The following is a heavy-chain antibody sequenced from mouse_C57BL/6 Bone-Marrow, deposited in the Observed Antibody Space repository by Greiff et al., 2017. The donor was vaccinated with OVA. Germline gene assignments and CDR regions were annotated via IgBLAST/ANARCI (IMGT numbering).Heavy chain of an antibody. Sequence: QVQLKQPGAELVKPGASVKMSCKASGYTFPSYWITWVKQRPGQGLEWIGDIYPGSGSTNYNEKFKSKATLTVDTSSSTAYMQLSSLTSEDSAVYYCARNGYYAGAYGGQGTLVTVSA. V-gene: IGHV1-55*01. D-gene: IGHD2-3*01. CDR2: IYPGSGST. J-gene: IGHJ3*01. CDR3: ARNGYYAGAY. CDR1: GYTFPSYW.